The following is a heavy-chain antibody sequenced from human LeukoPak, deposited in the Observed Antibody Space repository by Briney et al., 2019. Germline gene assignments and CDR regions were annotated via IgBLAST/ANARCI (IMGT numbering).Heavy chain of an antibody. V-gene: IGHV1-69*08. CDR2: IIPILGPE. D-gene: IGHD6-6*01. CDR1: GDTFSRYS. CDR3: ARDGRFEYSHLYYFDY. Sequence: SVKVSCKASGDTFSRYSISWVRQAPGQGLEWMGRIIPILGPENYPQKFQGRVTITADKSTSTVNMELSSLRSDDTATYYCARDGRFEYSHLYYFDYWGQGTLVTVSS. J-gene: IGHJ4*02.